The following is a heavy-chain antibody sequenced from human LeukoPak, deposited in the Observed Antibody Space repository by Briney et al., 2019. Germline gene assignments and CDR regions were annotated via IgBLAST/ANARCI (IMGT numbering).Heavy chain of an antibody. CDR1: GFTFRTYA. Sequence: PGRSLRLSCAASGFTFRTYAMNWVRQAPGKGLEWVAVISDDGSNKYYAESVKGQFTISRDNSKNTLYLQMNSLRAEDTAVYYCAKTMDILTGYLWSLDYWGQGTLVTVSS. J-gene: IGHJ4*02. CDR2: ISDDGSNK. CDR3: AKTMDILTGYLWSLDY. D-gene: IGHD3-9*01. V-gene: IGHV3-30*18.